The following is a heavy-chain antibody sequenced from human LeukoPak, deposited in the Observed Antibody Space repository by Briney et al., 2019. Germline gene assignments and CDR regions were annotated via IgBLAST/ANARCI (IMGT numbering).Heavy chain of an antibody. V-gene: IGHV3-48*01. J-gene: IGHJ4*02. CDR2: ISSSSSTI. CDR3: ARDPDDYSNSRVDY. Sequence: GGSLRLSCAASGFTFSSYSMNWVRQAPGKGLEWVSYISSSSSTIYYADSVKGRFTISRDNAKNSLYLQMNSLRAEDTAVYYCARDPDDYSNSRVDYWGQGTLVTVSS. CDR1: GFTFSSYS. D-gene: IGHD4-11*01.